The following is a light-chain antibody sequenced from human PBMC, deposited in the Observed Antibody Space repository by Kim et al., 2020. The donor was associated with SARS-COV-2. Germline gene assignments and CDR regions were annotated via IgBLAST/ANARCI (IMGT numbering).Light chain of an antibody. Sequence: QSALTQPASVSGSPGESITISCTGTSSDVGSYNLVSWYQQYPGKAPKLMIYEVSKRPSGVSNRFSGSKSGNTASLTISGIQAEDEADYYCCSYAADSTYVFGTGTKVTVL. CDR3: CSYAADSTYV. J-gene: IGLJ1*01. CDR2: EVS. V-gene: IGLV2-23*02. CDR1: SSDVGSYNL.